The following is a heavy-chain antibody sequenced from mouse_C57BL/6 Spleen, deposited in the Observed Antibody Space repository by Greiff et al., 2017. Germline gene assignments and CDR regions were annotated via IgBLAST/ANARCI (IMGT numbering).Heavy chain of an antibody. CDR1: GYTFTSYW. J-gene: IGHJ4*01. D-gene: IGHD2-12*01. Sequence: QVQLQQSGAELVKPGASVKMSCKASGYTFTSYWVTWVKQRPGQGLEWIGDIYPGSGSTNYNEKFKSKATLTVDTSSSTAYMQLSSLTSEDSAVYYCARRDRYDHYAMDYWGQGTSVTVSS. CDR3: ARRDRYDHYAMDY. V-gene: IGHV1-55*01. CDR2: IYPGSGST.